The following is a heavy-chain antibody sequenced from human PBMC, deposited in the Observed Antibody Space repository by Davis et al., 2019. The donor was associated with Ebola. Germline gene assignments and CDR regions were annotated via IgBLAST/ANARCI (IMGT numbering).Heavy chain of an antibody. CDR2: IYYSGST. V-gene: IGHV4-59*08. Sequence: MPSETLSLTCTVSGGSISSYYWSWIRQHPGKGLEWIGYIYYSGSTNYNPSLKSRVTISVDTSKNQFSLKLSSVTAADTAVYYCARTGSGWYGAFDIWGQGTMVTVSS. CDR1: GGSISSYY. CDR3: ARTGSGWYGAFDI. J-gene: IGHJ3*02. D-gene: IGHD6-19*01.